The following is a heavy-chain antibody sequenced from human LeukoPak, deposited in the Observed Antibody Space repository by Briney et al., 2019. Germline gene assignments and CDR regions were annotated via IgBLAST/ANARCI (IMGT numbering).Heavy chain of an antibody. J-gene: IGHJ4*02. CDR2: ISYDGRNK. CDR3: ARDQASYSSASYYFDY. D-gene: IGHD6-25*01. Sequence: QSGGSLRLSCAASGFTFSTYAMHWARQAPGKGPEWVAVISYDGRNKYYADSVKGRFTISRDNSKNTLYLQMNSLRAEDTAVYYCARDQASYSSASYYFDYWGQGTLVTVSS. V-gene: IGHV3-30*14. CDR1: GFTFSTYA.